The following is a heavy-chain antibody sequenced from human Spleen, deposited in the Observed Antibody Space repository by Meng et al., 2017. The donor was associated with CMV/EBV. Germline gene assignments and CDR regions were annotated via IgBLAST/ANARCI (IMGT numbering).Heavy chain of an antibody. CDR1: GYTFTGYY. CDR3: ASEVGAAASLPNY. CDR2: INPDSGDT. Sequence: CTASGYTFTGYYMHWVRQAPGQGLEWMGCINPDSGDTDYAQMFQGRVTMTRDTSISTAYMELSRLRSDDTAVYYCASEVGAAASLPNYWGRGTLVTVSS. D-gene: IGHD2-15*01. J-gene: IGHJ4*02. V-gene: IGHV1-2*02.